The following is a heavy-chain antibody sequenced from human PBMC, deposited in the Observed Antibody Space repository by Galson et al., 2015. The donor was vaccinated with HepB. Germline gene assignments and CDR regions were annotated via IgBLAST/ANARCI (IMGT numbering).Heavy chain of an antibody. D-gene: IGHD3-22*01. CDR1: GYTFTSYG. CDR2: ISAYNGNT. V-gene: IGHV1-18*04. CDR3: ARDANYYDSSGYWGHGMDV. J-gene: IGHJ6*02. Sequence: SVKVSCKASGYTFTSYGISWVRQAPGQGLEWMGWISAYNGNTNYAQKLQGRVTMTTDTSTSTAYMELRSLRSDDTAVYYCARDANYYDSSGYWGHGMDVWGQGTTVTVSS.